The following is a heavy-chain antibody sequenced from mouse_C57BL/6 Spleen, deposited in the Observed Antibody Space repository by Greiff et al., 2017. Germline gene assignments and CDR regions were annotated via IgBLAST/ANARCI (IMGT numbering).Heavy chain of an antibody. J-gene: IGHJ4*01. V-gene: IGHV5-4*01. CDR3: ARDYSNFYAMDY. CDR1: GFTFSSHA. D-gene: IGHD2-5*01. Sequence: EVQLVESGGGLVKPGGSLKLSCAASGFTFSSHAMSWVRQTPEQRLEWVATISDGGSYTYYPDNVKGRFTISRDNAKNNLYLQMSHLKSEDTAMYYCARDYSNFYAMDYWGQGTSVTVSS. CDR2: ISDGGSYT.